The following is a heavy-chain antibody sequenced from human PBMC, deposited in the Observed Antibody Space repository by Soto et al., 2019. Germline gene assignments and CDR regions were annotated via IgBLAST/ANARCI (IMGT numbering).Heavy chain of an antibody. CDR2: ISSSSSYI. CDR1: GFTFSNYN. J-gene: IGHJ4*02. Sequence: PGGSLRLSCAASGFTFSNYNMNWVRQAPGKGLEWVSLISSSSSYIDYADSVKGRFTISRDNAKNSRYLQMNSLRAEDTAVYYCAGRYFDWLYWGQGTLVTVSS. V-gene: IGHV3-21*01. D-gene: IGHD3-9*01. CDR3: AGRYFDWLY.